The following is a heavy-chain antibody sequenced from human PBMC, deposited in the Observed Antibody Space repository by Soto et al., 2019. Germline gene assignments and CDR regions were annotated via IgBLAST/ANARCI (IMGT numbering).Heavy chain of an antibody. Sequence: GGSLRLSCAASGFTFNNYNMNWVRQAPGKGLEWVSSISSSSGYIYYADSMKGRFTISRDNAKNSLYLQMKSLRAEDTAVYYCASLPYSSDWFFRYWGRGTLVTVSS. D-gene: IGHD6-19*01. V-gene: IGHV3-21*01. CDR2: ISSSSGYI. J-gene: IGHJ4*02. CDR1: GFTFNNYN. CDR3: ASLPYSSDWFFRY.